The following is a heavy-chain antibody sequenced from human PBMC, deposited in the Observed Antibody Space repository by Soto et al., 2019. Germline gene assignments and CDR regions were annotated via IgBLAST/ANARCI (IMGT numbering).Heavy chain of an antibody. Sequence: EVQLMESGGGLVQPGGSQRLSCAASGFIVNNIFMTWVRQAPGKGLEWLSTISSDDNTYYADSVKGRFTISRDSSKNTLYLQMNSLSAEDTAVYHCARDILGGSYDFSHGGQGTLVNVSS. CDR1: GFIVNNIF. D-gene: IGHD3-3*01. V-gene: IGHV3-66*01. J-gene: IGHJ1*01. CDR2: ISSDDNT. CDR3: ARDILGGSYDFSH.